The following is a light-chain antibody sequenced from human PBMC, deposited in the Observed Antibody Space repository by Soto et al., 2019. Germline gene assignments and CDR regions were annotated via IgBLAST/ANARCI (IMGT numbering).Light chain of an antibody. Sequence: QSVLIQPPSASGSPGQSVTISCTGTRRDIGGYDFVSWYQQHPGKAPKLLISEVTKRPSGVPDRFSGSKSGNTASLTISGLQSDDEDDYYCCSFAGGTNLVFGTGTKVTVL. V-gene: IGLV2-8*01. CDR1: RRDIGGYDF. CDR3: CSFAGGTNLV. J-gene: IGLJ1*01. CDR2: EVT.